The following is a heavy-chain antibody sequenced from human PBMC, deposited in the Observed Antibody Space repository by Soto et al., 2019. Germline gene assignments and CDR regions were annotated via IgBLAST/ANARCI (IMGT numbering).Heavy chain of an antibody. CDR3: ARVSPRHDMDV. J-gene: IGHJ6*02. Sequence: SETLSLTCAVSGGSISSGGYSWSWIRQPPGKGLEWIGYIYHSGSTYYNPSLKSRVTISVDRSKNQFSLKLSSVTAADTAVYYCARVSPRHDMDVWGQGTTVTVSS. CDR1: GGSISSGGYS. V-gene: IGHV4-30-2*01. CDR2: IYHSGST.